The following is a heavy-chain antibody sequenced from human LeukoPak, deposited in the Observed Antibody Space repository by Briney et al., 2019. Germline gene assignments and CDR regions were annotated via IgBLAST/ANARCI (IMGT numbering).Heavy chain of an antibody. CDR2: IIPIFGTA. J-gene: IGHJ4*02. D-gene: IGHD5-18*01. Sequence: SVKVSCKASGGTFSSYAISWVRQAPGQGLEWMGGIIPIFGTANYAQKFQGRVTITADKSTSTAYMGLSSLRSEDTAVYYCARELGYSYGSFDYWGQGTLVTVSS. V-gene: IGHV1-69*06. CDR1: GGTFSSYA. CDR3: ARELGYSYGSFDY.